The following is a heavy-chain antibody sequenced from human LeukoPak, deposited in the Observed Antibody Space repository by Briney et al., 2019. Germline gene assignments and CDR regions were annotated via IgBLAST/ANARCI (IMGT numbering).Heavy chain of an antibody. Sequence: SETLSLTCSVSDGSINSYYRNWIRRPPGKGLEWVGYIYYNGNTNYSPSLKSRVTMSVDTSKNLFSLKVSSVTAADTAVYYCARGRSNYYGMDVWGQGTTVTVSS. J-gene: IGHJ6*02. CDR3: ARGRSNYYGMDV. CDR2: IYYNGNT. CDR1: DGSINSYY. V-gene: IGHV4-59*01. D-gene: IGHD1-26*01.